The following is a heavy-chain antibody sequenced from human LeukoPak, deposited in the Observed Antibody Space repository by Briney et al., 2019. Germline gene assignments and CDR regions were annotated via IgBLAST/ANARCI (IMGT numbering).Heavy chain of an antibody. CDR1: GYTFTGYY. CDR3: ARGLYDYVWGSKSGLYYYYYYMDV. Sequence: GASVKVSCKASGYTFTGYYLHWVRQATGQGLEWMGWMNPNSGNTGYAQKFQGRVTITRNTSISTAYMELSSLRSEDTAVYYCARGLYDYVWGSKSGLYYYYYYMDVWGEGTTVTVSS. V-gene: IGHV1-8*03. J-gene: IGHJ6*03. CDR2: MNPNSGNT. D-gene: IGHD3-16*01.